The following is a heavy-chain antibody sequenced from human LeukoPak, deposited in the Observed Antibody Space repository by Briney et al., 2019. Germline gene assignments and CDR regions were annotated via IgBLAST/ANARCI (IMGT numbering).Heavy chain of an antibody. CDR2: MNPNSGNT. Sequence: ASVKVSCKASGYTFTSYDINWVRQATGQGLEWMGWMNPNSGNTGYAQKFQGRVTMTRNTSISTAYMELSSLRSEDTAVYYCARALITIFGVVNESDQDAFDIWGQGTMVTVSS. D-gene: IGHD3-3*01. V-gene: IGHV1-8*01. CDR1: GYTFTSYD. CDR3: ARALITIFGVVNESDQDAFDI. J-gene: IGHJ3*02.